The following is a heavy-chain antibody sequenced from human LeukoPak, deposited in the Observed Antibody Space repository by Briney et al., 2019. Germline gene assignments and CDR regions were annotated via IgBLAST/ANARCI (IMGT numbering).Heavy chain of an antibody. CDR1: GFTFSSYS. Sequence: PGGSLRLSCAASGFTFSSYSMNWVRQAPGKGLEWVSSISSSSSYIYYADSVKGRFTISRDNAKNSLYLQMNSLRAEDTAVYYCARVSGEAARPVDYWGQGTLVTVSS. CDR3: ARVSGEAARPVDY. CDR2: ISSSSSYI. V-gene: IGHV3-21*01. D-gene: IGHD6-6*01. J-gene: IGHJ4*02.